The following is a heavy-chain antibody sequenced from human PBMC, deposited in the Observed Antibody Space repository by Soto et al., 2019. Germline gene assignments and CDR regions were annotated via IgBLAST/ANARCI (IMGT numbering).Heavy chain of an antibody. CDR3: ARDCYTSGVDFGYYYGKDV. J-gene: IGHJ6*02. D-gene: IGHD2-2*02. CDR2: ISAYNGNT. V-gene: IGHV1-18*04. Sequence: ASLKVSCTASGYAFTSYGITWVRHAPGQGLEWMGWISAYNGNTNYAQKLQGRVTMTTDTSTSTAYMELRSLRSDDTAGYYCARDCYTSGVDFGYYYGKDVWRQGTTVTVSS. CDR1: GYAFTSYG.